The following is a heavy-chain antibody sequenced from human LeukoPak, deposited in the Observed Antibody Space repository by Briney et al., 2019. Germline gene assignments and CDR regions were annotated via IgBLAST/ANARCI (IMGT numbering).Heavy chain of an antibody. V-gene: IGHV1-8*01. J-gene: IGHJ4*02. D-gene: IGHD5-12*01. CDR2: MNPNSGNT. CDR3: ARRGYSGYDLGSIDY. Sequence: ASVKVSCKASGYTFTSYDINWVRQATGQGLEWMGWMNPNSGNTGYAQKFQGRVTMTRNTSISTAYMELSSLRSEDTAVYYCARRGYSGYDLGSIDYWGQGTLVTVSS. CDR1: GYTFTSYD.